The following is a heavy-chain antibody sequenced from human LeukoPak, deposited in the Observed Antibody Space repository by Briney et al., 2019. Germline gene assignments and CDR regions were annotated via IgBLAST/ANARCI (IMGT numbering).Heavy chain of an antibody. D-gene: IGHD2-2*01. Sequence: PGGSLRLSCAASVFTFSDYYMSWIRQAPGKGLEWASYISSSSSYTNYADSVKGRFTISRDNAKNSLYLQMNSLRAEDTAVYYCAKDACGGSTSCHLFDYWGQATLVTVSS. CDR2: ISSSSSYT. CDR3: AKDACGGSTSCHLFDY. J-gene: IGHJ4*02. V-gene: IGHV3-11*06. CDR1: VFTFSDYY.